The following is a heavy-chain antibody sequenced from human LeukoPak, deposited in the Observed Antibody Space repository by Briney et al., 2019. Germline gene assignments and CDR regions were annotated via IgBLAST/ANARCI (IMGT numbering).Heavy chain of an antibody. D-gene: IGHD4-17*01. CDR3: ARVTVDYGDNKVDYYYYGMDV. CDR1: GYTFTSYG. J-gene: IGHJ6*02. V-gene: IGHV1-18*01. Sequence: ASVKVSCKASGYTFTSYGISWVRQAPGQGLEWMGWISAYNGNTNYAQKLQGRVTTTTDTSTSTAYMELRSLRSDDTAVYYCARVTVDYGDNKVDYYYYGMDVWGQGTTVTVSS. CDR2: ISAYNGNT.